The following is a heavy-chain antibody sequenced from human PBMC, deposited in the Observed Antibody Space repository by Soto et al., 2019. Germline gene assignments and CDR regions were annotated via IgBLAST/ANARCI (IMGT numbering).Heavy chain of an antibody. CDR3: ARGDIVLVPAASYGMDV. CDR2: ISYDGSNK. CDR1: GFTFSSYA. D-gene: IGHD2-2*01. Sequence: QVQLVESGGGVVQPGRSLRLSCAASGFTFSSYAMHWVRQAPGKGLEWVAVISYDGSNKYYADSVKGRFTISRDNSKNTLYLQMNSLRAEDTAVYYCARGDIVLVPAASYGMDVWGQGTTVTVSS. J-gene: IGHJ6*02. V-gene: IGHV3-30-3*01.